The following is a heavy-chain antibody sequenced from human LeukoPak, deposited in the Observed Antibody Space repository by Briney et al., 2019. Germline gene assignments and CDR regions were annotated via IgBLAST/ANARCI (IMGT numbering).Heavy chain of an antibody. CDR1: GFIFSSYW. CDR2: IKQDGSEK. Sequence: GGSLRPSCAASGFIFSSYWMSWVRQAPGKGLEWVANIKQDGSEKYYVDSVKGRFTISRDNAKNSLYLEMNSLRAEDTAVYYCARDIGDSSGYYGSYFDYWGQGTLVTVSS. J-gene: IGHJ4*02. D-gene: IGHD3-22*01. V-gene: IGHV3-7*01. CDR3: ARDIGDSSGYYGSYFDY.